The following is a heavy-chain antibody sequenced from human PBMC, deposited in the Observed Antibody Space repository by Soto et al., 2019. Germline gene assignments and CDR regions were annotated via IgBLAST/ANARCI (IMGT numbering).Heavy chain of an antibody. Sequence: EVQLLESGGGLVQPGESLRLSCAASGFTFSSYAMSWVRQAPGKGLEWVSVISGSDDSTYYADSVKGRCTISRDNSKNTLYLQMNSLRSEDTAVYYWAKRSSSSTFDYWGQGTLVTVSS. CDR1: GFTFSSYA. J-gene: IGHJ4*02. CDR2: ISGSDDST. V-gene: IGHV3-23*01. CDR3: AKRSSSSTFDY. D-gene: IGHD6-6*01.